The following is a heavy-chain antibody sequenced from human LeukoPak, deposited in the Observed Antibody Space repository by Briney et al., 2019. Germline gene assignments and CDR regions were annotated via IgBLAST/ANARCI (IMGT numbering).Heavy chain of an antibody. CDR2: MYYSGGT. V-gene: IGHV4-59*01. CDR3: EVTGLFFDY. J-gene: IGHJ4*02. D-gene: IGHD7-27*01. Sequence: PSETLCLTCTASGASISGYSLSWIRQPPGKGLEWIGHMYYSGGTTYNPSLKSRVSISLDTSKKHFSLKLSSVTAADTAVYYCEVTGLFFDYWSQGTLVTVSS. CDR1: GASISGYS.